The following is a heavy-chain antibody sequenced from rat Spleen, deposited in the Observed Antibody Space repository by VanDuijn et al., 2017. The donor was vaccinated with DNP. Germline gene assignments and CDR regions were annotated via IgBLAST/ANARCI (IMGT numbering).Heavy chain of an antibody. CDR1: GFTFSKYG. J-gene: IGHJ3*01. Sequence: EVQLVESGGGLVQPGRSLKLSCAASGFTFSKYGMAWVRQAPTKGLEWVASISTVGDNAYYRDSVKGRFTVSRDYAKSTIYLQVNSLRSEDTATYYCSTRGAYWGQGTLVTVSS. V-gene: IGHV5S13*01. CDR3: STRGAY. CDR2: ISTVGDNA.